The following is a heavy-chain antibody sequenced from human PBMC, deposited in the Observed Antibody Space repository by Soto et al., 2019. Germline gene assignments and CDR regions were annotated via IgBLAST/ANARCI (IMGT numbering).Heavy chain of an antibody. D-gene: IGHD4-17*01. V-gene: IGHV3-11*01. J-gene: IGHJ2*01. CDR1: GFTFSDYY. Sequence: QVQLVESGGGLVKPGGSLRLSCAASGFTFSDYYMSWIRQAPGKGLEWVSYISSSGSTIYYADSVKGRFTISRDNAKNSQYXXMNSLRAEDTAVYYCARGDYDYGGARTPGNWYFDLWGRGTLVTVSS. CDR2: ISSSGSTI. CDR3: ARGDYDYGGARTPGNWYFDL.